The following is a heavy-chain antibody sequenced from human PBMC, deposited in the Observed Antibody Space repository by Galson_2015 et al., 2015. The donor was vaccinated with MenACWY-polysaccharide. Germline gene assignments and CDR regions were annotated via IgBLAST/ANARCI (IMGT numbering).Heavy chain of an antibody. Sequence: SLRLSCAASGFSLGGLYMSWIRQAPGKGLEWLSYISKSGDSIYYADSVKGRFTISRDNARNSVYLQVNSLEAEDTAIYYCARGHYGLDVWGQGTTVTVSS. V-gene: IGHV3-11*01. J-gene: IGHJ6*02. CDR1: GFSLGGLY. CDR3: ARGHYGLDV. CDR2: ISKSGDSI.